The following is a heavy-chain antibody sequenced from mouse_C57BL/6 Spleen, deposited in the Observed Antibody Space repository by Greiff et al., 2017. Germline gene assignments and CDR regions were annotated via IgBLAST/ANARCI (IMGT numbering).Heavy chain of an antibody. CDR3: AKNGGSSYEDYAMDY. CDR2: IWRGGSA. Sequence: QVQLQQSGPGLVQPSQSLSITCTVSGFSLTSYGVHWVRPSPGKGLEWLGVIWRGGSADFNAAFMSRLSITKDTSENQVFFKMNSLQAEDTAIYYGAKNGGSSYEDYAMDYWGQGTSVTVSS. J-gene: IGHJ4*01. V-gene: IGHV2-5*01. CDR1: GFSLTSYG. D-gene: IGHD1-1*01.